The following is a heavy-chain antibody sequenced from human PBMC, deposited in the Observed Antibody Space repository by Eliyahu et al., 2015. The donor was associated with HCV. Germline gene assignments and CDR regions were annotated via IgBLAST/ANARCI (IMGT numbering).Heavy chain of an antibody. D-gene: IGHD3-22*01. Sequence: EVQLLESGGGLVQPGGSLRLSCAASGFPFSSYAMXWVRQAPGKGLEWVSSISGSGSSTYYADSVKGRFTISRDNSKNTLYLQMSSLRAEDTAVYYRARRSGYFFDYWGQGTLVTVSS. J-gene: IGHJ4*02. V-gene: IGHV3-23*01. CDR1: GFPFSSYA. CDR2: ISGSGSST. CDR3: ARRSGYFFDY.